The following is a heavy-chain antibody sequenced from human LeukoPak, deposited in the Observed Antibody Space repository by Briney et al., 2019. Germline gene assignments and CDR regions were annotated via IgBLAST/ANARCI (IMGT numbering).Heavy chain of an antibody. D-gene: IGHD2-15*01. Sequence: ASVKVSRKASGYTFTGYYMHWVRQAPGQGLEWMGWINPNSGGTNYAQKFQGRVTMTRDTSIGTAYMELSRLRSDDTAVYYCARVGGDCSGGSCYLDYWGQGTLVTVSS. J-gene: IGHJ4*02. CDR3: ARVGGDCSGGSCYLDY. V-gene: IGHV1-2*02. CDR2: INPNSGGT. CDR1: GYTFTGYY.